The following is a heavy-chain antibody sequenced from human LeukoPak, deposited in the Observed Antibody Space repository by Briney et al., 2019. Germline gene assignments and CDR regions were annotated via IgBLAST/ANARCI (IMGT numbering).Heavy chain of an antibody. CDR1: GFTFSSYS. CDR2: INSDGSST. Sequence: GGSLRLSCAASGFTFSSYSMNWVRQAPGKGLVWVSRINSDGSSTSYADSVKGRFTISRDNAKNTLYLQMNSLRAEDTAVYYCARSILERRANYWGQGTLVTVSS. D-gene: IGHD1-1*01. V-gene: IGHV3-74*01. CDR3: ARSILERRANY. J-gene: IGHJ4*02.